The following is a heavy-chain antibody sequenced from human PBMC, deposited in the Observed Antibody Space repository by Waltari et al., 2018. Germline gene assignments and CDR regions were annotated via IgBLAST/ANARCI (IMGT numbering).Heavy chain of an antibody. CDR2: INTTPGNP. D-gene: IGHD1-20*01. CDR3: ARGDNWNDVINP. V-gene: IGHV7-4-1*02. J-gene: IGHJ5*02. Sequence: QVQLVQSGAEVKKPGSSVKVSCKASGGTFSSYAISWVRQAPGQGLEWRGWINTTPGNPTYAQGFTGRFVFSLDTSVSTAYLQISSLKAEDTAVYYCARGDNWNDVINPWGQGTLVTVSS. CDR1: GGTFSSYA.